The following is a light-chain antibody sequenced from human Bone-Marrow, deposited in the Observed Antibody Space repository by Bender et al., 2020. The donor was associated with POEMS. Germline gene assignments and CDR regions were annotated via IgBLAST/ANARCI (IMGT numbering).Light chain of an antibody. CDR2: EVS. CDR3: SSFGSTKI. Sequence: QSALTQPASVSGSPGQSITISCAGTSSDIGAYNFVSWYQQHPGRAPKLIIYEVSTRPSGVSSRFSGSKSGNSASLTISGLQADDEADYYCSSFGSTKIVGGGTKVIVL. V-gene: IGLV2-14*01. J-gene: IGLJ2*01. CDR1: SSDIGAYNF.